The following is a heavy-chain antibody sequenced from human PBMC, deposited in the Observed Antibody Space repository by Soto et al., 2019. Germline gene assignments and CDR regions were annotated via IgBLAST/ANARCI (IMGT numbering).Heavy chain of an antibody. CDR2: IYSGGST. V-gene: IGHV3-53*04. CDR3: ASSGGSADAFDI. J-gene: IGHJ3*02. Sequence: WGSLRLSCAASGFTVCSNYMGWVRQAPGKGLEWVSVIYSGGSTYYADSVKGRFTISRHNSKNTLYLQMNSLRAEDTAVYYCASSGGSADAFDIWGQGTMVTVSS. D-gene: IGHD2-15*01. CDR1: GFTVCSNY.